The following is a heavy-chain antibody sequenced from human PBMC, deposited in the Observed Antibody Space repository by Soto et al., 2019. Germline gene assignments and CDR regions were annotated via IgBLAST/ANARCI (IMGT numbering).Heavy chain of an antibody. CDR2: IKSKTDGGTT. Sequence: EVQLVESGGGLVKPGGSLRLSCAASGFTFSNAWMSWVRQAPGKGLEWVGRIKSKTDGGTTDYPAPVKGRFTISRDGSKNTLYLQMNSLKTEDTAVYYCTTGLYYDYIWGSYRQVDIWGQGTMVTVS. CDR1: GFTFSNAW. V-gene: IGHV3-15*01. CDR3: TTGLYYDYIWGSYRQVDI. D-gene: IGHD3-16*02. J-gene: IGHJ3*02.